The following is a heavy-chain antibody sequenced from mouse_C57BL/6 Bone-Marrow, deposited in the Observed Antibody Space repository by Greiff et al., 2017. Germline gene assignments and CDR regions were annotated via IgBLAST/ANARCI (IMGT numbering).Heavy chain of an antibody. Sequence: QVQLQQPGAELVKPAASVKLSCKASGYTFTSYWMQWVKQRPGQGLEWIGEIDPSDSYTNYNQKFKGKATLTVDTSSSTAYMQLSSLTSEDSAVYYCAREGLLRSLAMDYWGQGTSVTVSS. D-gene: IGHD1-1*01. CDR2: IDPSDSYT. CDR3: AREGLLRSLAMDY. V-gene: IGHV1-50*01. J-gene: IGHJ4*01. CDR1: GYTFTSYW.